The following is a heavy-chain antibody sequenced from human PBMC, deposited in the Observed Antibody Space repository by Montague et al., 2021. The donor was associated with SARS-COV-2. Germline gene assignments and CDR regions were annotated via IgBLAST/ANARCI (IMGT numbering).Heavy chain of an antibody. D-gene: IGHD3-10*01. J-gene: IGHJ4*02. V-gene: IGHV4-39*01. CDR3: ASMVRAQVYYFDC. Sequence: SETLSLTCTVSGGSISSSSYYRGWIRQPPGKGLEWVGSIFYSGXTXYXXXXKGRVTISVDTSKNQFSLKLSSVTAADTAVYYCASMVRAQVYYFDCWGQGTLVTVSS. CDR1: GGSISSSSYY. CDR2: IFYSGXT.